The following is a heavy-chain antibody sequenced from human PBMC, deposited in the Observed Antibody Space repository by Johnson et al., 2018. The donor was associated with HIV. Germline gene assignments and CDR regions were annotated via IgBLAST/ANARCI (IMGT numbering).Heavy chain of an antibody. CDR1: GFTFSSYG. CDR2: ISYNGSNK. V-gene: IGHV3-30*18. D-gene: IGHD2-2*01. Sequence: QVQLVESGGGVVQPGKSLRLSCAASGFTFSSYGMHWVRQAPGKGLEWVAVISYNGSNKYYADSVKGRFTISRDNSKNTLSLQMNSLRVEDTAVYYCAKPVVPAGDDLDMYEFAFYIWGQGTMVTVSS. CDR3: AKPVVPAGDDLDMYEFAFYI. J-gene: IGHJ3*02.